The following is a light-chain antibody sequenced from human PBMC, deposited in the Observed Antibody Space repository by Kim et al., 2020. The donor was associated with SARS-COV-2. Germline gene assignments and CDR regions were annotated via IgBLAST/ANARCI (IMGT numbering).Light chain of an antibody. V-gene: IGLV7-46*01. CDR1: TGPVTMGHY. CDR2: DTT. CDR3: LLSYSGTYWV. J-gene: IGLJ3*02. Sequence: GGTVTLTCGSSTGPVTMGHYSYWCQQKPGQAPRTLIYDTTNKQSWTPARFSGYLLGGKAALTLSGAQPEDEADYYCLLSYSGTYWVFGGGTQLTVL.